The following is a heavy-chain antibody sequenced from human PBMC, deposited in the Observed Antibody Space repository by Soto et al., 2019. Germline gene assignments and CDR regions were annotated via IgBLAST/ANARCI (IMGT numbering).Heavy chain of an antibody. CDR1: GYSITNHG. CDR3: GKDIRSGSIDY. D-gene: IGHD1-1*01. Sequence: QVRLAQSGGGVVQPGRSLTLSCAASGYSITNHGMHWGRQAPGKGLEWVALIWAHGNEQYYADSVKGRFTVSRDTSTNTVYLQMNSLRAEDTARYYCGKDIRSGSIDYWGQGTLVTVSS. CDR2: IWAHGNEQ. V-gene: IGHV3-33*06. J-gene: IGHJ4*02.